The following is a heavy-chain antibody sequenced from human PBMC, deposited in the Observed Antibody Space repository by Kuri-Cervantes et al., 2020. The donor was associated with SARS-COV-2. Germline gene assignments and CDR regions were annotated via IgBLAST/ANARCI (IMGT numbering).Heavy chain of an antibody. CDR2: ISAYNGNT. D-gene: IGHD3-22*01. Sequence: ASVKVSCKASDYTFTSYGISWVRQAPGQGLEWMGWISAYNGNTNYAQKLQGRVTMTTDTSTSTAYMELRSLRSDDTAVYYCARDQIVVVTKGSSIEYFQHWGQGTLVTVSS. CDR1: DYTFTSYG. V-gene: IGHV1-18*01. CDR3: ARDQIVVVTKGSSIEYFQH. J-gene: IGHJ1*01.